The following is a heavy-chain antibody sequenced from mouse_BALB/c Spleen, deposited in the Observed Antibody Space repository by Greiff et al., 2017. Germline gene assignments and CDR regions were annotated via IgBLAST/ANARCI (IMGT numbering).Heavy chain of an antibody. CDR1: GFTFSSYA. J-gene: IGHJ4*01. D-gene: IGHD1-1*01. CDR3: ARVYCSSYEGYAMDY. V-gene: IGHV5-6-5*01. CDR2: ISSGGST. Sequence: EVQRVESGGGLVKPGGSLKLSCAASGFTFSSYAMSWVRQTPEKRLEWVASISSGGSTYYPDSVKGRFTISRDNARNILYLQMSSLRSEDTAMYYCARVYCSSYEGYAMDYWGQGTSVTVSS.